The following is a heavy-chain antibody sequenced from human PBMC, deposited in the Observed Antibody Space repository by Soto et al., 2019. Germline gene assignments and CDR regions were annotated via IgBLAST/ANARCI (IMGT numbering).Heavy chain of an antibody. J-gene: IGHJ4*02. D-gene: IGHD6-6*01. Sequence: SLRLSCAASGFTFSSYGMHWVRQAPGKGLEWVAVIWYDGSNKYYADSVKGRFTISRDNSKNTLYLQMNSLKASDTAMYYCARLPYSSSAPVNFDYWGQGTLVTVSS. CDR1: GFTFSSYG. CDR3: ARLPYSSSAPVNFDY. CDR2: IWYDGSNK. V-gene: IGHV3-33*01.